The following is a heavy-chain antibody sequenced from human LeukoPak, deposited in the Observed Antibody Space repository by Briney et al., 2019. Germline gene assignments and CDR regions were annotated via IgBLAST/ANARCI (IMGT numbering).Heavy chain of an antibody. J-gene: IGHJ6*02. CDR2: ISYDGSNK. CDR1: GFTFSSYG. CDR3: AKTTHYGDYGMDV. V-gene: IGHV3-30*18. Sequence: GGSLRLSCAASGFTFSSYGMHWVRQAPGKGLEWVAVISYDGSNKYYADSVKGRFTISRDNSKNTLYLQMNSLRAEDTAVYYCAKTTHYGDYGMDVWGQGTTVTVSS. D-gene: IGHD4-17*01.